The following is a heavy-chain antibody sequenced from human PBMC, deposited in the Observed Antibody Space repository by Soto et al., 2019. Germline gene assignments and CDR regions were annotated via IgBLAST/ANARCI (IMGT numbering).Heavy chain of an antibody. D-gene: IGHD6-13*01. J-gene: IGHJ5*02. CDR2: IIPIFGTA. V-gene: IGHV1-69*13. Sequence: GASVKVSCKASGGTFSSYAISWVRQAPGQGLEWMGGIIPIFGTANYAQKFQGRVTITADESTSTAYMELSSLRSEDTAVYYCARGGYSSSWSNWFDPWGQGTLVTVSS. CDR1: GGTFSSYA. CDR3: ARGGYSSSWSNWFDP.